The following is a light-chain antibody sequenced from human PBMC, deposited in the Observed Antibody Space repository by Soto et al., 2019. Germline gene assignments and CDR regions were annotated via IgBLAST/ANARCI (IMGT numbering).Light chain of an antibody. CDR3: PQSYSSTST. CDR1: QIISSY. CDR2: AAS. J-gene: IGKJ3*01. V-gene: IGKV1-39*01. Sequence: PITQSPSSLSASVGARVTITCRASQIISSYLNWYQQKPGKAPRFLIFAASSLQSGVPSRFSGSASGTDLTINLSCLKPEDVETDEGPQSYSSTSTFGPGTKVDNK.